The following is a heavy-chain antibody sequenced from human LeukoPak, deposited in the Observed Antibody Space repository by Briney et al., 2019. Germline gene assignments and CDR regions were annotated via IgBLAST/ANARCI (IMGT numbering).Heavy chain of an antibody. CDR1: GHTFTGYY. Sequence: GASVKVSCKASGHTFTGYYMHWVRQAPGQGLEWMGWINPNSGGTNYAQKFQGRVTMTRDTSISTAYMELSRLRSDDTAVYYCARMEYSSSSGLDYWGQGTLVTVSS. J-gene: IGHJ4*02. D-gene: IGHD6-6*01. V-gene: IGHV1-2*02. CDR3: ARMEYSSSSGLDY. CDR2: INPNSGGT.